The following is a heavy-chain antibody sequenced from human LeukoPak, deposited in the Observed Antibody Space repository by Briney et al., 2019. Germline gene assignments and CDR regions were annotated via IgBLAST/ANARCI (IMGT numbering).Heavy chain of an antibody. Sequence: SVKVSCKASGGTFSSYAISWVRQAPGQGLEWMGRIIPILGIENYAQKFQGRVTITADKSTSTAYMELSSLRSEDTAVYYCARDQGCSGGSCYVGYYYYGMDVWGQGTTVTVSS. D-gene: IGHD2-15*01. CDR3: ARDQGCSGGSCYVGYYYYGMDV. CDR1: GGTFSSYA. V-gene: IGHV1-69*04. CDR2: IIPILGIE. J-gene: IGHJ6*02.